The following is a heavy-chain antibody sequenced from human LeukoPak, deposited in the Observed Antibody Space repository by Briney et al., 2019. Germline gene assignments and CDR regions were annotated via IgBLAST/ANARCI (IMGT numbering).Heavy chain of an antibody. J-gene: IGHJ4*02. CDR3: AKGGKWDVTPFDY. V-gene: IGHV3-30-3*01. Sequence: GGSLRLSCAASGFTFSSYAMHWVRQAPGKGLEWVAVISYDGSNKYYADSVKGRFTISRGNSKNTPYLQVNSLRAEDTAVYYCAKGGKWDVTPFDYWGQGTLVTVSS. D-gene: IGHD1-26*01. CDR1: GFTFSSYA. CDR2: ISYDGSNK.